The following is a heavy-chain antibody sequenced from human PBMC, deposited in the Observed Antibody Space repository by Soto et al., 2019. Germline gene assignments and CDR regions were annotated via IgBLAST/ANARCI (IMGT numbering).Heavy chain of an antibody. CDR3: ARSPLVGDYIWGSYRERRYYYYYMDV. CDR2: INHSGST. J-gene: IGHJ6*03. D-gene: IGHD3-16*02. CDR1: GGSFSGYY. V-gene: IGHV4-34*01. Sequence: SETLSLTCAVYGGSFSGYYWSWIRQPPGKGLEWIGEINHSGSTNYNPSLKSRVTISVDTSKNQFSLKLSSVTAADTAVYYRARSPLVGDYIWGSYRERRYYYYYMDVWGKGTTVTVSS.